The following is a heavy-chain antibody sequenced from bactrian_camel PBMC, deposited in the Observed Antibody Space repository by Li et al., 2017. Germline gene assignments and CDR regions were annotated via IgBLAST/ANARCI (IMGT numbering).Heavy chain of an antibody. CDR3: AASASFILTPRFYRLESSDYPY. V-gene: IGHV3S6*01. CDR1: GYIVSDPC. Sequence: VQLVESGGGPVQAGGSLRLSCVVSGYIVSDPCMGWFRQAPGKEVEWVAGITSLPSLFRAASYADSVKGRFTISQDNAKNTLYLQMNSLNTEDTAMYYCAASASFILTPRFYRLESSDYPYRGQGTQVTVS. CDR2: ITSLPSLFRAA. D-gene: IGHD4*01. J-gene: IGHJ4*01.